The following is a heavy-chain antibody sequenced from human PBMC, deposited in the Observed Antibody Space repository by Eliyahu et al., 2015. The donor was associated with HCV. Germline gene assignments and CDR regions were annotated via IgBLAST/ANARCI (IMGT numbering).Heavy chain of an antibody. CDR3: ARDPGTTVTPRYYYYGMDV. Sequence: QVQLQESGSGLVKPSGTLSLTCAVSGGSISRXNWWSWVRQPPGKGLEWIGEIYHSGSTNYNPSLKSRVTISVDKSKNQFSLKLSSVTAADTAVYYCARDPGTTVTPRYYYYGMDVWGQGTTVTVSS. V-gene: IGHV4-4*02. D-gene: IGHD4-17*01. CDR2: IYHSGST. J-gene: IGHJ6*02. CDR1: GGSISRXNW.